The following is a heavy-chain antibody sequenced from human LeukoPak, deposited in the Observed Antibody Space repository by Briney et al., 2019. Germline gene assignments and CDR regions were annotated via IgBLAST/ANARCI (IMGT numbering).Heavy chain of an antibody. J-gene: IGHJ4*02. CDR2: ISAYNGNT. CDR1: GYTSTSYG. Sequence: GASVKVSCKASGYTSTSYGISWVRQAPGQALEWMGWISAYNGNTNYAQKFQGRVSITRNTSISTAYMELSSLRSEDTAVYYCARGRIAARPPFDYWGQGTLVTVSS. CDR3: ARGRIAARPPFDY. D-gene: IGHD6-6*01. V-gene: IGHV1-18*01.